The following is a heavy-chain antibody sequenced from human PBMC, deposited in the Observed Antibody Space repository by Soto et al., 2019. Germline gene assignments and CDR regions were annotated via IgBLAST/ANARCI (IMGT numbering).Heavy chain of an antibody. Sequence: QVQLVQSGAVVKKPGSSVKVSCKASGGTFSSYAISWVRQAPGQGLEWMGGIIPIFGTANYAQKFQGRVTITADESTSTAYMELSSLRSEDTAVYYCASSYYYDSSGYYDYYFDYWGQGTLVTVSS. J-gene: IGHJ4*02. CDR3: ASSYYYDSSGYYDYYFDY. D-gene: IGHD3-22*01. V-gene: IGHV1-69*01. CDR1: GGTFSSYA. CDR2: IIPIFGTA.